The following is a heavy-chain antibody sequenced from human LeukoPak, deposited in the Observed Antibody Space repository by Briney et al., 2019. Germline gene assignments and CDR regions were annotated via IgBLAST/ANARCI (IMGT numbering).Heavy chain of an antibody. D-gene: IGHD5-12*01. Sequence: SSETLSLTCAVYGGSFSGYYWSWIRQPLGKGLEWIGEINHSGSTNYNPSLKSRVTISVDTSKNQFSLKLSSVTAADTAVYYCARSRLRVLRYFDYWGQGTLVTVSS. CDR2: INHSGST. CDR1: GGSFSGYY. V-gene: IGHV4-34*01. J-gene: IGHJ4*02. CDR3: ARSRLRVLRYFDY.